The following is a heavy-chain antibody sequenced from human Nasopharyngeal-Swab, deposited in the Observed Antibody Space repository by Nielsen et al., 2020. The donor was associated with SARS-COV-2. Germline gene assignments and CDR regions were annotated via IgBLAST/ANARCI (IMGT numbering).Heavy chain of an antibody. CDR3: ARGRYRSSTSCFDYYGMDV. V-gene: IGHV4-31*02. CDR2: IYYSGST. J-gene: IGHJ6*02. Sequence: WIRQPPGKGLEWIGYIYYSGSTYYNPSLKSRVTISVDTSKNQFSLKLSSVTAADTAVYYCARGRYRSSTSCFDYYGMDVWGQGTTVTVSS. D-gene: IGHD2-2*01.